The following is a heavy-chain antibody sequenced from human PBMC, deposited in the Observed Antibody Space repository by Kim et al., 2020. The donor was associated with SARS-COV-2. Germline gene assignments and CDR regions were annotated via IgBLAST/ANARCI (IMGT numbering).Heavy chain of an antibody. D-gene: IGHD5-12*01. V-gene: IGHV3-21*01. Sequence: GGSLRLSCAASGFPFSTYSMNWVRQAPGKGLEWVSSISSSSSYIYYPDSLKGRFTISRDNAKNSLYLQMSSLRAEDTAVYYCARIMATNSGFDYWGQGTLVTVSS. J-gene: IGHJ4*02. CDR1: GFPFSTYS. CDR2: ISSSSSYI. CDR3: ARIMATNSGFDY.